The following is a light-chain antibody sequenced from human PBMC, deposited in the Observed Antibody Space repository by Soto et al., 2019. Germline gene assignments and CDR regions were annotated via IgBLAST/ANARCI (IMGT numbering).Light chain of an antibody. CDR1: QSISSW. Sequence: DIQVTQSPSTLSASVGDRVIITCRASQSISSWLAWYQQKPGKAPKALIYKASSLESGVPSRFSGSESGTEFTLTISSLQLDDFATYYCQQYNTFPWTFGQGTKVEVK. J-gene: IGKJ1*01. CDR3: QQYNTFPWT. CDR2: KAS. V-gene: IGKV1-5*03.